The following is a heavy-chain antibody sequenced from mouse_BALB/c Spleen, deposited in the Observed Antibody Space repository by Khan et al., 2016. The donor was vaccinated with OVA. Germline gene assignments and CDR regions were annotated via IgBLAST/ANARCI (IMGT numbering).Heavy chain of an antibody. CDR1: GFSLNNYS. V-gene: IGHV2-2*02. D-gene: IGHD2-4*01. CDR3: ARRCYDYGRGALFAY. Sequence: QVQLQQSGPGLVQPSQSLSITCTVSGFSLNNYSVHWVRQSPGKGLEWLGVIWSAGSTDYNAAFISRLTISKDNSRSQVFFKMNSLQPNDTAIYYCARRCYDYGRGALFAYWVQGTPVTVSA. CDR2: IWSAGST. J-gene: IGHJ3*01.